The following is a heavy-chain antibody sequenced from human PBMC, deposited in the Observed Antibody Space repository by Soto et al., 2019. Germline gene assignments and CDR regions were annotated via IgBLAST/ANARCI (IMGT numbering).Heavy chain of an antibody. V-gene: IGHV4-39*01. CDR1: GGSISSSSYY. CDR3: VRRGGGWGHVWFDP. D-gene: IGHD6-19*01. J-gene: IGHJ5*02. CDR2: IYYSGST. Sequence: QLQLQESGPGLVKPSETLSLTCTVSGGSISSSSYYWGWIRQPPGKGLEWIGSIYYSGSTYYNPSLKSRGTISVDTSKTQFSLKLGSVTAAGTAVYYCVRRGGGWGHVWFDPWDQGTLVTVSS.